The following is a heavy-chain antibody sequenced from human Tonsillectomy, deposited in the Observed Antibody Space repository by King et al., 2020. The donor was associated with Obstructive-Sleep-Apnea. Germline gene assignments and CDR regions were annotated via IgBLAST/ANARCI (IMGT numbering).Heavy chain of an antibody. J-gene: IGHJ6*02. CDR1: GFTFDDYA. CDR3: AKDIGPRRSWVYYYGMDV. V-gene: IGHV3-9*01. Sequence: VQLVESGGGLVQPGRSLRLSCAASGFTFDDYAMHWVRQAPGKGLEWVSGISWNSGSIGYADSVKGRFTISRDNAKNSLYLQMNSLRAEDTALYYCAKDIGPRRSWVYYYGMDVWGQGTTVTVSS. D-gene: IGHD3-10*01. CDR2: ISWNSGSI.